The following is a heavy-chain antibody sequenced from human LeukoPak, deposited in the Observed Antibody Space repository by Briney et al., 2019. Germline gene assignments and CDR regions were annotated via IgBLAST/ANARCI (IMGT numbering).Heavy chain of an antibody. CDR2: ISDRGSTI. D-gene: IGHD2-21*01. Sequence: EGSLRLSCEASGFTFSSYEMNWVRQAPGKGLKWVSYISDRGSTIFYADSVKGRFTISRDNAKNSLYLQMNSLRAEDTAVYYCAKFTRSSGDCLWGQGILVTVSS. J-gene: IGHJ4*02. CDR1: GFTFSSYE. CDR3: AKFTRSSGDCL. V-gene: IGHV3-48*03.